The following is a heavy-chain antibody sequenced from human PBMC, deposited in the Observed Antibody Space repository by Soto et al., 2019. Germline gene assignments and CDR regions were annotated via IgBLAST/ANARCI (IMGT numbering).Heavy chain of an antibody. CDR2: INAGNGNT. Sequence: QVQLVQSGAEEKKPGASVKVSCKASGYTFTSYAMHWVRQAPGQRLEWMGWINAGNGNTKYSQKFQGRVTITRDTSAHTAYMELSSLRSDDTAVYYCARSIVVVTAIDYWGQGTLVTVSS. CDR3: ARSIVVVTAIDY. CDR1: GYTFTSYA. D-gene: IGHD2-21*02. J-gene: IGHJ4*02. V-gene: IGHV1-3*05.